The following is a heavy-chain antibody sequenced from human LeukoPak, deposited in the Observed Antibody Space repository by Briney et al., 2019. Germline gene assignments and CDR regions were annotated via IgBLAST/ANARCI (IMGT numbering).Heavy chain of an antibody. CDR2: IYSGGST. V-gene: IGHV3-53*04. J-gene: IGHJ6*02. D-gene: IGHD3-10*01. CDR1: GFTVSSNY. CDR3: ARDRGLWFGAWDYYGMDV. Sequence: GGSLRLSCAASGFTVSSNYMSWVRQAPGKGLEWVSVIYSGGSTYYADSVKGRFTISRHNPKNTLYLQMNSLRAEDTAVYYCARDRGLWFGAWDYYGMDVWGQGTTVTVSS.